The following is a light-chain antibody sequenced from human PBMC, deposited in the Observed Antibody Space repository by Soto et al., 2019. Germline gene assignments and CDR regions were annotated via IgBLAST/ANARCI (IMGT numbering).Light chain of an antibody. CDR1: QSICTW. CDR2: DAS. V-gene: IGKV1-5*01. CDR3: QQYKTSLYS. J-gene: IGKJ2*01. Sequence: DIQMTQSPSTLSASVGDRVTITCRASQSICTWLAWYQQKPGKAPKLLIYDASTLESGVPSRFSGSRSGTEFTLTINSLQPDDFATYFCQQYKTSLYSFGQGTKVEIK.